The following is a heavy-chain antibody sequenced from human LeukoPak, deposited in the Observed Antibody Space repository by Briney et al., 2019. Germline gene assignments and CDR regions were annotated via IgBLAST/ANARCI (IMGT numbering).Heavy chain of an antibody. D-gene: IGHD2-8*01. Sequence: GGSLRLSCIASGFTFRNYGMSWVRQAPGMGLEWVSGLSDAGVRIFYSDSVKGRFTISRDNSKNTLYLQMDSLRAEDTAVYYCARDLGYCTNGVCHTRFDYWGQGTLVAVSS. CDR2: LSDAGVRI. CDR3: ARDLGYCTNGVCHTRFDY. J-gene: IGHJ4*02. V-gene: IGHV3-23*01. CDR1: GFTFRNYG.